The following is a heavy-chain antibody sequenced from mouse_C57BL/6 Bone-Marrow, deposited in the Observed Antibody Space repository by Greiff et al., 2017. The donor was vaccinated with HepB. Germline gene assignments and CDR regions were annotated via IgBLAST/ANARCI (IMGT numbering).Heavy chain of an antibody. CDR3: AREPIYYEYDRSYYYAMDY. Sequence: EVQLVESGGGLVKPGGSLKLSCAASGFTFSSYAMSWVRQTPEKRLEWVATISDGGSYTYYPDNVKGRFTISRDNAKNNLYLQMSHLKSEDTAMYYCAREPIYYEYDRSYYYAMDYWGQGTSVTVSS. D-gene: IGHD2-4*01. V-gene: IGHV5-4*01. J-gene: IGHJ4*01. CDR2: ISDGGSYT. CDR1: GFTFSSYA.